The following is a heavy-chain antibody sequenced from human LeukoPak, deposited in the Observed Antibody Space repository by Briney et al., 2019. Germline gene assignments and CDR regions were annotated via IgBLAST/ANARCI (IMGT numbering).Heavy chain of an antibody. CDR1: GFTFSNAW. D-gene: IGHD3-3*01. V-gene: IGHV3-15*01. CDR2: IKSKTDGGTT. CDR3: PTKQVFGIRADDMDV. J-gene: IGHJ6*03. Sequence: GSLRLSCAASGFTFSNAWMSWVRQAPGKGLEWVGRIKSKTDGGTTDYAAPVKGRFTISRDDSKNTLYLQMNSLKTEDTAVYYCPTKQVFGIRADDMDVWGKGTPVT.